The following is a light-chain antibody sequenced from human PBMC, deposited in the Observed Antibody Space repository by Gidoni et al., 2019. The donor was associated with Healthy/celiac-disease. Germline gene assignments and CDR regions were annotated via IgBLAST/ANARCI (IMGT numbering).Light chain of an antibody. J-gene: IGLJ3*02. CDR1: SSDVGGYNY. Sequence: GSPGQSITISCTGTSSDVGGYNYVSWYQQHPGKAPKLMIYEVSNRPSGVSNRFSGSKSGNTASLTISGLQAEDEADYYCSSYTSSSTLVFGGGTKLTVL. V-gene: IGLV2-14*01. CDR2: EVS. CDR3: SSYTSSSTLV.